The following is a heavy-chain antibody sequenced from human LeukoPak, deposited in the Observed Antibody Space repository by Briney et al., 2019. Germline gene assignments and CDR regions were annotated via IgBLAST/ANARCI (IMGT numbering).Heavy chain of an antibody. J-gene: IGHJ3*02. V-gene: IGHV4-34*01. CDR2: INHSRST. CDR1: GGSSSGYY. Sequence: SETLSLTCAVHGGSSSGYYWSWIRQPPGKGLEWIGAINHSRSTNYNPSLKSRVNISVDTSKNQFSLKLSSVTAADTAVYYCSAARPEGDAFDIWGQGTMVTVSS. CDR3: SAARPEGDAFDI. D-gene: IGHD6-6*01.